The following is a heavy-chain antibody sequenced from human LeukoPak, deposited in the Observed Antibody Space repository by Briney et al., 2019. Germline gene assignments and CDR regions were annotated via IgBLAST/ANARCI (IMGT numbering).Heavy chain of an antibody. J-gene: IGHJ6*02. CDR1: GFSFSSYW. D-gene: IGHD3-10*01. Sequence: GGSLRLSCAASGFSFSSYWMTWVRQAPGKGLEWVANIKQDGSEKYYVDSVKGRFTISRDNAKNSLYLQMNSLRAEDTAVYYCARDLSRTLGGYSYGSGSYGLWYYYYYGMDVWGQGTTVTVSS. CDR3: ARDLSRTLGGYSYGSGSYGLWYYYYYGMDV. CDR2: IKQDGSEK. V-gene: IGHV3-7*04.